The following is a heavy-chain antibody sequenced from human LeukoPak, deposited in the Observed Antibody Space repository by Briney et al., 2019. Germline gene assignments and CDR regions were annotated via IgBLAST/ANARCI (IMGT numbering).Heavy chain of an antibody. J-gene: IGHJ6*02. D-gene: IGHD6-19*01. CDR2: ISYDGSNK. CDR1: GXXFSSYX. Sequence: RXXXXASGXXFSSYXXXXVRQXPGXXXEXXAVISYDGSNKYYADSVKGRSTISRDNSKNTLYLQMNSLRAEDTAVYYCAKDRYSSGSNGRDVWGQGTTVTVSS. CDR3: AKDRYSSGSNGRDV. V-gene: IGHV3-30*18.